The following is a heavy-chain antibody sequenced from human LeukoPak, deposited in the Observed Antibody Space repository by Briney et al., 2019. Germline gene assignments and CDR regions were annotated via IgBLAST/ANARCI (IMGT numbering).Heavy chain of an antibody. Sequence: SQTLSLTCTVSGGSISSGGYYWSWIRQHQGKGLEWIGYIYYSGSTYYNPSLKSRVTISVDTSKNQFSLKLSSVTAADTAVYYCAREPYRYCSGGSCYPYNWFDPWGQGTLVTVSS. CDR3: AREPYRYCSGGSCYPYNWFDP. V-gene: IGHV4-31*03. CDR2: IYYSGST. D-gene: IGHD2-15*01. J-gene: IGHJ5*02. CDR1: GGSISSGGYY.